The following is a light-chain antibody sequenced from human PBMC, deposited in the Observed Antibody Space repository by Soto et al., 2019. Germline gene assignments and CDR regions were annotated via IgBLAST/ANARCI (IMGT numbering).Light chain of an antibody. J-gene: IGKJ1*01. Sequence: DIQMTQSPSTLSASVGDRVIITCRASQSISSWLAWYQQKPGNAPNLLIYKASTLKSGVPSRFSGSGSGTEFTLTISSLQPDDFATYYCQQYDNASWTFGQGTKVEIK. CDR1: QSISSW. CDR2: KAS. V-gene: IGKV1-5*03. CDR3: QQYDNASWT.